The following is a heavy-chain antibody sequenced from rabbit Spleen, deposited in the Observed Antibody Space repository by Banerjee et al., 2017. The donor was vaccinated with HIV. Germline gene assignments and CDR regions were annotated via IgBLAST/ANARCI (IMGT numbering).Heavy chain of an antibody. J-gene: IGHJ4*01. D-gene: IGHD1-1*01. V-gene: IGHV1S40*01. CDR2: IDPIFGTT. CDR3: AREGSGYGDFGYAAM. CDR1: GFSFSSSYW. Sequence: QSLEESGGDLVKPGASLTLTCTASGFSFSSSYWMSWVRQAPGKGLEWIGYIDPIFGTTFYASWAKGRFTISKTSSTTVTLQMTSLTAADTATYFCAREGSGYGDFGYAAMWGPGTLVTVS.